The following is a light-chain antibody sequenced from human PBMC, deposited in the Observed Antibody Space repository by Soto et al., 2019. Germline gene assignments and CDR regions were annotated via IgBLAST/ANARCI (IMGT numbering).Light chain of an antibody. V-gene: IGLV1-40*01. CDR1: SSNIGAGYD. J-gene: IGLJ2*01. CDR2: RNN. CDR3: QSYDSSLSGYVV. Sequence: QSVLTQPPSVSGAPGQRVTISCTGCSSNIGAGYDVNWYQQLPGIAPKLLIYRNNNRPSGVPDRFSGSKSGNSASLAITGLQAQDEADYCCQSYDSSLSGYVVFGGRTKLTVL.